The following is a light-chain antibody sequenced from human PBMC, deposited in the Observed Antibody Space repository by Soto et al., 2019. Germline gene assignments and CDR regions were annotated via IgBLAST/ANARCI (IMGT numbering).Light chain of an antibody. CDR1: SSDVGGYNY. Sequence: QSALTQPRSVSGSPGQSVTISCTGTSSDVGGYNYVSWYQQHPGKAPKLMISEVNKWPSGVPNRFSGSKSGNTASLTVSGLQAEDEADYYCTSYGGRDNLIFGGGTKVTVL. CDR3: TSYGGRDNLI. V-gene: IGLV2-11*01. J-gene: IGLJ2*01. CDR2: EVN.